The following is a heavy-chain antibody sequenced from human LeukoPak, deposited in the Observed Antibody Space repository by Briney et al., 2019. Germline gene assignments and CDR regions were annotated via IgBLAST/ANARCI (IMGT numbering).Heavy chain of an antibody. CDR3: ARDHCTNGVCYMGHY. D-gene: IGHD2-8*01. V-gene: IGHV1-18*01. CDR1: GYTFTSYG. J-gene: IGHJ4*02. Sequence: ASVKVSSKASGYTFTSYGINWVRQAPGQGLEWMGWISAYNGKTNYAQKLQGRVTITTDTSTSTAYMERRSLRSDDTAVYYCARDHCTNGVCYMGHYWGQGTLVTVSS. CDR2: ISAYNGKT.